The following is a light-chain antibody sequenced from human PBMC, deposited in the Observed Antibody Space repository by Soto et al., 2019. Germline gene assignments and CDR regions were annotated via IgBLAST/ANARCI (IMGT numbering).Light chain of an antibody. Sequence: QSVLTQPASVSGSPGQSTTISCTGTSSDVGCYNEVSWYQQRPGKAPKLMIYDVSNRPSGVSNRFSASKSGKTASLTISGLQAEDEAYYYCGSHAAGSTLIFGGGTKLTVL. V-gene: IGLV2-14*03. J-gene: IGLJ2*01. CDR2: DVS. CDR3: GSHAAGSTLI. CDR1: SSDVGCYNE.